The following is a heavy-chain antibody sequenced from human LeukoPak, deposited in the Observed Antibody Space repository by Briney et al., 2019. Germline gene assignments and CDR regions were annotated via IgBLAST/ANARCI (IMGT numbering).Heavy chain of an antibody. D-gene: IGHD3-10*01. J-gene: IGHJ6*02. CDR3: ARHLWFGELKLSYGMDV. CDR1: GYTFTSYD. V-gene: IGHV1-8*01. CDR2: MNPNSGNT. Sequence: GASVKVSCKASGYTFTSYDINWVRQATGQGLEWMGWMNPNSGNTGYAQKFQGRVTMTRNTSISTAYMELSSLRSEDTAVYYCARHLWFGELKLSYGMDVWGQGTTVTVSS.